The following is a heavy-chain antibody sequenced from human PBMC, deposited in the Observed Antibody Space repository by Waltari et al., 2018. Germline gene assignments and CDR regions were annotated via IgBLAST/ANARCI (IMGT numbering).Heavy chain of an antibody. V-gene: IGHV4-34*01. CDR3: ARGRVCGGDCYEYDY. CDR1: GGSVSGYY. D-gene: IGHD2-21*01. Sequence: QVQLQQWGAGLFKPSETLSLTSAVYGGSVSGYYWSSIPQPPGKGLEGIGEINQSGSTNYNPSLKSRVTISVDTSKNQFSLKLGSVTAADTAVYYFARGRVCGGDCYEYDYWGQGTLVTVSS. J-gene: IGHJ4*02. CDR2: INQSGST.